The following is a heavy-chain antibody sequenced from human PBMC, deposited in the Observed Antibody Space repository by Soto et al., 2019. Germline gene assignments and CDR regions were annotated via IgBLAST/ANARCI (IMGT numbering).Heavy chain of an antibody. CDR3: ARSVPKDSSGYYYGLYYYYGMDV. D-gene: IGHD3-22*01. CDR2: IIPIFGTA. V-gene: IGHV1-69*13. Sequence: ASVKVSCKASGGTFSSYAISWVRQAPGQGLEWMGGIIPIFGTANYAQKFQGRVTITAYECTSTAYMELSSLRAEDTDVYYCARSVPKDSSGYYYGLYYYYGMDVWGQGTTVTVSS. CDR1: GGTFSSYA. J-gene: IGHJ6*02.